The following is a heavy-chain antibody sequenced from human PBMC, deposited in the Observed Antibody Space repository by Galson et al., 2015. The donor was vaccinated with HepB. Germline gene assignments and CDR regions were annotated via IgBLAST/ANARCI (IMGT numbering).Heavy chain of an antibody. CDR1: GFTLSRYA. CDR2: ISGSGGSK. CDR3: AKDLAIVPTAKTSGAVFDY. V-gene: IGHV3-23*01. D-gene: IGHD2-2*01. Sequence: SLRLSCAASGFTLSRYAMSWVRQAPGKGLEWVSGISGSGGSKFYGDSVKGRFTISRDSSENTLYLQMNNLRADDTAIYYCAKDLAIVPTAKTSGAVFDYWGQGALVAVSS. J-gene: IGHJ4*02.